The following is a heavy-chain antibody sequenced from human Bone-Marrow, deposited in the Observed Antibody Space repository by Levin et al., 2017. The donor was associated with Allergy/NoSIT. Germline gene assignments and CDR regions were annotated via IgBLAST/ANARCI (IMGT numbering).Heavy chain of an antibody. Sequence: GESLKISCAASGFSFNLYNMNWVRQAPGGGLEWLSSISRSSTYTFYADSVKGRFTISRDNAENSLFLQMNSLRVEDTAVYYCARYCGSSSCYGLPTGYYYAMDVWGQGTTVSVSS. D-gene: IGHD2-2*01. CDR2: ISRSSTYT. J-gene: IGHJ6*02. V-gene: IGHV3-21*01. CDR1: GFSFNLYN. CDR3: ARYCGSSSCYGLPTGYYYAMDV.